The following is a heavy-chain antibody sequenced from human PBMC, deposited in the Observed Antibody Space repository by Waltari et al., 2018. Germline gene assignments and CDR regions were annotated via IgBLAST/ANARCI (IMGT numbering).Heavy chain of an antibody. CDR3: ARRTANTRFDP. CDR2: ISAYNGKT. V-gene: IGHV1-18*04. D-gene: IGHD5-18*01. Sequence: QVPLEQSGAELKKPGASVKVSCKASGYTFTTYSITWVRQAPGQGLEWMGWISAYNGKTNYAQKFQGRVTMTTDTSTNTAYMELKSLRSDDTAMYYCARRTANTRFDPWGQGSLVTVSS. CDR1: GYTFTTYS. J-gene: IGHJ5*02.